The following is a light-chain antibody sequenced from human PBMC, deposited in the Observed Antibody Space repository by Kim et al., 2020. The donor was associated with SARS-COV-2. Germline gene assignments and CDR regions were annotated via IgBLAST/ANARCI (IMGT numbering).Light chain of an antibody. J-gene: IGLJ2*01. CDR2: LNSDGSH. Sequence: LGAPVKLTCTLSSGHSSYAIAWHQQQPEKGPRYLMKLNSDGSHRKGDGIPDRFSGSSSGAERYLTISSLQSEDEDDYYCQTWGTVVFGGGTQLTVL. V-gene: IGLV4-69*01. CDR1: SGHSSYA. CDR3: QTWGTVV.